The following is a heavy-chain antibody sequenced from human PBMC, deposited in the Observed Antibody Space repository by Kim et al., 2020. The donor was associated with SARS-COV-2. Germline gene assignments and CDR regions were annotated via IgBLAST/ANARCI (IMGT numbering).Heavy chain of an antibody. CDR2: IRKEENGGTT. J-gene: IGHJ4*02. D-gene: IGHD1-1*01. CDR3: AQLYYDY. CDR1: GFSLKNAW. V-gene: IGHV3-15*01. Sequence: GGSLRLSCVASGFSLKNAWMNWVRQAPGKGLEWVGLIRKEENGGTTDYAEPVKGRFTISRDDSTNTLYLQMNNLKTEDTAMYYCAQLYYDYWGQGVPVT.